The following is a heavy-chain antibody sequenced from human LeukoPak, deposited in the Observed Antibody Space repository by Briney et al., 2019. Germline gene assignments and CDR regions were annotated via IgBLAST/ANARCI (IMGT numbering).Heavy chain of an antibody. D-gene: IGHD2-15*01. CDR1: GFTFSSYG. J-gene: IGHJ3*02. CDR2: IRYDGSNK. V-gene: IGHV3-30*02. Sequence: GGSLRLSRAASGFTFSSYGMHWVRQAPGKGLEWVAFIRYDGSNKYYADSVKGRFTISRDNSKNTLYLQMNSLRAEDTAVYYCARGVGYCSGGSCYVDAFDIWGQGTMVTVSS. CDR3: ARGVGYCSGGSCYVDAFDI.